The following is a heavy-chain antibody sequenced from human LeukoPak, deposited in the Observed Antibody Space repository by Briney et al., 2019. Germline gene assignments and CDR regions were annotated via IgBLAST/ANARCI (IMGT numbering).Heavy chain of an antibody. J-gene: IGHJ4*02. CDR1: GFTFSSYG. CDR3: AKTPHYCSSTSCYFLLDY. V-gene: IGHV3-30*18. CDR2: ISYDGSNK. D-gene: IGHD2-2*01. Sequence: PGGSLRLSCAASGFTFSSYGMHWVRQAPGKGLEWVAVISYDGSNKHYADSVKGRFTISRDNSKNTLYLQMNSLRAEDTAVYYCAKTPHYCSSTSCYFLLDYWGQGTLVTVSS.